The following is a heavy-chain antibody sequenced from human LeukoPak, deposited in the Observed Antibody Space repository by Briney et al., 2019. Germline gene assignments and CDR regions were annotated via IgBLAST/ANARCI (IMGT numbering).Heavy chain of an antibody. CDR3: ARRRLRYFDWLEGDYYYYYMDV. V-gene: IGHV4-39*07. Sequence: SETLSLTCTVSGGSFSSSSYYWGWIRQPPGKGLEWIGEINHSGSTNYNPSLKSRVTISVDTSKNQFSLKLSSVTAADTAVYYCARRRLRYFDWLEGDYYYYYMDVWGKGTTVTISS. J-gene: IGHJ6*03. CDR2: INHSGST. CDR1: GGSFSSSSYY. D-gene: IGHD3-9*01.